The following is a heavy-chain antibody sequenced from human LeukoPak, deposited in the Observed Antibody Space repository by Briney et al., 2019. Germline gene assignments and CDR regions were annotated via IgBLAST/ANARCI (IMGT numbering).Heavy chain of an antibody. Sequence: TGGFLRLSCAASGFTFSRYVMIWVRQAPGKGLQWVSTISYDGDNKYYVDSVKGRFTISRDNSKNTLYLQMNSLRAEGTAVYYRARAGGQLLHGFGYFEYWGQGTLVTVSS. CDR1: GFTFSRYV. J-gene: IGHJ4*02. CDR3: ARAGGQLLHGFGYFEY. CDR2: ISYDGDNK. V-gene: IGHV3-30*04. D-gene: IGHD6-13*01.